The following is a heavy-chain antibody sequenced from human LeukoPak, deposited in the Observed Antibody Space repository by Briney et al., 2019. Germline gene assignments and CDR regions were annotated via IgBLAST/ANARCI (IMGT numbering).Heavy chain of an antibody. CDR2: IYYSGST. CDR3: AREAGGLWKNWFDR. V-gene: IGHV4-59*01. Sequence: SETLSHTRPVCLGSFSSYYWRWLRQPPGKGLDWIGHIYYSGSTNYIPSLKGRVTISLDTSQNQFSLKLTSVTGADTAIYYCAREAGGLWKNWFDRWGEGTLGIVSA. D-gene: IGHD1-1*01. CDR1: LGSFSSYY. J-gene: IGHJ5*02.